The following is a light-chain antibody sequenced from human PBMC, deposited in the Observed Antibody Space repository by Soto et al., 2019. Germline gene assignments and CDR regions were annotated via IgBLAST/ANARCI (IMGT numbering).Light chain of an antibody. Sequence: DIQMTQSPSTLSASVGDRVTITCRASQSISSWLAWYQQKPGKAPKLLIYKASSLESGVPSRFSGSGSGTEFTLTISSLQPDDFATYYCQQYNSYSWTCGQGTKV. CDR1: QSISSW. CDR3: QQYNSYSWT. CDR2: KAS. V-gene: IGKV1-5*03. J-gene: IGKJ1*01.